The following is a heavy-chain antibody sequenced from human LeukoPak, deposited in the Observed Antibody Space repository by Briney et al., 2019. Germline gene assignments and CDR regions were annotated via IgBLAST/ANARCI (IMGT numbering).Heavy chain of an antibody. D-gene: IGHD2-21*02. CDR1: GYMFTGYY. V-gene: IGHV1-2*02. CDR2: INPNSGGT. Sequence: ASVKVSCKASGYMFTGYYMHWVRQAPGQGLEWMGWINPNSGGTNYAQKFQGRVTMTRDTSISTAYMELSSLRSDDTAVYYCARGYCSGDCFTLFDNWGQGTLVTVPS. CDR3: ARGYCSGDCFTLFDN. J-gene: IGHJ4*02.